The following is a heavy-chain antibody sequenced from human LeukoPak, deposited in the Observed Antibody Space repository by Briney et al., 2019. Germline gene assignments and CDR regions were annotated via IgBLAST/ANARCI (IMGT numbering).Heavy chain of an antibody. J-gene: IGHJ4*02. Sequence: TLSLTCTVSGGSISSGGYYWSWIRQHPGRGLEWIGYIYYSGSTYYNPSLKSRVTISVDTSKNQFSLKLSSVTAADTAVYYCARAARYYDFWSGYYTDRYYFDYWGQGTLVTVSS. D-gene: IGHD3-3*01. CDR3: ARAARYYDFWSGYYTDRYYFDY. V-gene: IGHV4-31*03. CDR1: GGSISSGGYY. CDR2: IYYSGST.